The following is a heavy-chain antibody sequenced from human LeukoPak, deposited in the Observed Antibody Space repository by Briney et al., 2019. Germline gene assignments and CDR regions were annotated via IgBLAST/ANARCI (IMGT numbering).Heavy chain of an antibody. CDR2: IRYDGSNK. V-gene: IGHV3-30*02. D-gene: IGHD1-26*01. CDR3: ARDEEWELPVDY. CDR1: GFTFSSYG. Sequence: GGSLRLSCAASGFTFSSYGMHWVRQAPGKGLEWVAFIRYDGSNKYYADSVKGRFTISRDNSKNTLYLQMNSLRAEDTAVYYCARDEEWELPVDYWGQGTLVTAPS. J-gene: IGHJ4*02.